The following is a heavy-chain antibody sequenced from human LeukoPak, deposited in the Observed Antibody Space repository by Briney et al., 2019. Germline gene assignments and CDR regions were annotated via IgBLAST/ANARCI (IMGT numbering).Heavy chain of an antibody. CDR3: ANWTPGGGFDY. J-gene: IGHJ4*02. V-gene: IGHV3-30*18. D-gene: IGHD3-16*01. CDR2: ISSDGSNK. CDR1: GFTFSSCG. Sequence: GGSLRLSCAASGFTFSSCGMHWVRQAPGKGLEWVAVISSDGSNKYYADSVKGRFTISRDNSKNTLYLQMNSLRAEDTAVYYCANWTPGGGFDYWGQGTLVTVSS.